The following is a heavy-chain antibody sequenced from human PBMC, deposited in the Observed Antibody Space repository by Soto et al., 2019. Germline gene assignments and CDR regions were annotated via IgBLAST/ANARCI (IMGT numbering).Heavy chain of an antibody. J-gene: IGHJ4*02. D-gene: IGHD3-10*01. CDR2: ISYDGSKK. CDR3: ARVRKLGRRSAEFAL. Sequence: GGSLRLSCAASGFTVSSYAMHWVRRAPGKGLEWVAVISYDGSKKYYADSVKGRFTISRDNSKNTLYLQMNSLRAEDTAVYYCARVRKLGRRSAEFALWGQRTLATVSS. V-gene: IGHV3-30-3*01. CDR1: GFTVSSYA.